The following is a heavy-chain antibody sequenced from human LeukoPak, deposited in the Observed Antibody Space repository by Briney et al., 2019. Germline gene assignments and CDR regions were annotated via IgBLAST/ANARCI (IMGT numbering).Heavy chain of an antibody. V-gene: IGHV3-74*01. D-gene: IGHD3-3*01. Sequence: GGSLRLSCAASGFTFSNYWMHWVRQAPGKGLEWVSRINTDGRTTDHADSVKGRFTISRDNAKNTLYLQMNSLRAEDTAVYYCVRLLDLDYWGQGTLVTVSS. J-gene: IGHJ4*02. CDR1: GFTFSNYW. CDR2: INTDGRTT. CDR3: VRLLDLDY.